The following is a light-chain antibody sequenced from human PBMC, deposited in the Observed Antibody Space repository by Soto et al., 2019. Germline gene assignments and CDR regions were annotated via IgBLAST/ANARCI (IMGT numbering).Light chain of an antibody. CDR3: HQRQYWPPIT. J-gene: IGKJ5*01. Sequence: VMTQSPATLSVSPGERATLSCRASQSLRSSLAWYQQKPGQAPRLLIYGASTRATGIPARFSGSGSGTEFTLTISSLQSEDFAVYYCHQRQYWPPITFGQGTRLEIK. V-gene: IGKV3-15*01. CDR2: GAS. CDR1: QSLRSS.